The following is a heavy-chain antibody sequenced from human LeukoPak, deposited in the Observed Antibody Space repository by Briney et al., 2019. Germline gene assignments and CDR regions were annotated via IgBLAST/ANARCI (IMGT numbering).Heavy chain of an antibody. CDR2: IRYDGSNK. Sequence: PGGTLRLSCAASGFTFSSYGMSWVRQAPGKGLEWVAFIRYDGSNKYYADSVKGRFTISRDNSKNTLYLQMNSLRAEDTAVYYCAKDSGGWSTVPYDYWGQGTLVTVSS. J-gene: IGHJ4*02. V-gene: IGHV3-30*02. CDR1: GFTFSSYG. CDR3: AKDSGGWSTVPYDY. D-gene: IGHD6-19*01.